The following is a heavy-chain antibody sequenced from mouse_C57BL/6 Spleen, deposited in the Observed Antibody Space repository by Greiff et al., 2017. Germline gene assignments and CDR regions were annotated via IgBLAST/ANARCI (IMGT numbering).Heavy chain of an antibody. J-gene: IGHJ4*01. CDR2: ISSGSSTI. V-gene: IGHV5-17*01. CDR1: GFTFSDYG. Sequence: DVMLVESGGGLVKPGGSLKLSCAASGFTFSDYGMHWVRQAPEKGLEWVAYISSGSSTIYYADTVKGRFTISRDNAKNTLFLQMTSLRSEDTAMYYWARNWVYYYAMDEWGQRTSVPVSS. D-gene: IGHD4-1*01. CDR3: ARNWVYYYAMDE.